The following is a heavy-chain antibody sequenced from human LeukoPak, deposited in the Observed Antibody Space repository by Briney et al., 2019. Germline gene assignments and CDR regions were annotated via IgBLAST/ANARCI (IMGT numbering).Heavy chain of an antibody. CDR1: GGSFSGYY. J-gene: IGHJ5*02. Sequence: KTSETLSLTCAVYGGSFSGYYWSWIRQPPGKGLEWIGEINHSGSTNYNPSLKSRVTISVDRSKNQFSLKLSSVTAADTAVYYCARGILGSRFDPWGQGTLVTVSS. CDR3: ARGILGSRFDP. CDR2: INHSGST. V-gene: IGHV4-34*01. D-gene: IGHD3-10*02.